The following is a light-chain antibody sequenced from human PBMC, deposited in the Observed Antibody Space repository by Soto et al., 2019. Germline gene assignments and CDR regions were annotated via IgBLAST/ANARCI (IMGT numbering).Light chain of an antibody. CDR2: EVS. Sequence: QSALTQPASVSGSPGQSITISCTGTSSDVGGYNDVSWYQQHPGKAPKLMIYEVSNRPSGVSNRFSGSKSGNTASLTISGLQAEDDADYYCSSYTSSSVVFGGGTKLTVL. CDR1: SSDVGGYND. J-gene: IGLJ2*01. CDR3: SSYTSSSVV. V-gene: IGLV2-14*01.